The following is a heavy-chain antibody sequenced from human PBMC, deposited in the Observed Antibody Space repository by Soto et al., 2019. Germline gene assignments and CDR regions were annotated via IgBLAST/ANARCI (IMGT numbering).Heavy chain of an antibody. CDR3: AREVARSKQWLGYYFDY. V-gene: IGHV4-61*01. D-gene: IGHD6-19*01. J-gene: IGHJ4*02. Sequence: QVQLQESGPGLVKPSETLSLTCTVSGGSVSSGSYYWSWIRQPPGKGLEWIGYIYYSGSTNYNPYLNSRVTISVDTSKNQFSLKLSSVTAADTAVYYCAREVARSKQWLGYYFDYWGQGTLVTVSS. CDR2: IYYSGST. CDR1: GGSVSSGSYY.